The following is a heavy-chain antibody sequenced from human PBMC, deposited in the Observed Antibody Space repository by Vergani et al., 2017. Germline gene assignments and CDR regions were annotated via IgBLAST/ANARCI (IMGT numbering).Heavy chain of an antibody. V-gene: IGHV3-30*18. Sequence: HVQMVESGGGVVQPGRSLRLSCAVSGFRFSDYGMHWVRQAPGRGLEWVALISYDGDTTYYADSVKGRFTISRDNSKNTLFLQMHSLRVEDTALYYCAKFPLNITTPDRDDFWGRASLVAVSS. J-gene: IGHJ4*01. CDR3: AKFPLNITTPDRDDF. D-gene: IGHD1-1*01. CDR1: GFRFSDYG. CDR2: ISYDGDTT.